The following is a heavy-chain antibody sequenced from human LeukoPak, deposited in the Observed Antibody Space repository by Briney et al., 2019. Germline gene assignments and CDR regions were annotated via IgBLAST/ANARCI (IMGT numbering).Heavy chain of an antibody. CDR3: ARSPRRDGSLRDY. D-gene: IGHD5-12*01. CDR1: GGTFSSCA. V-gene: IGHV1-69*04. Sequence: SVKVSCKASGGTFSSCAISWVRQAPGQGLEWMGRIIPILGIANYAQKFQGRVTITADKSTSTAYMELSSLRSEDTAVYYCARSPRRDGSLRDYWGQGTLVTVSS. CDR2: IIPILGIA. J-gene: IGHJ4*02.